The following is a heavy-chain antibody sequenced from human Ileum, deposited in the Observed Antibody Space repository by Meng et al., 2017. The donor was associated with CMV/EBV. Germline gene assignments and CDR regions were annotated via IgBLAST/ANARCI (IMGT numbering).Heavy chain of an antibody. V-gene: IGHV4-30-4*01. D-gene: IGHD2-15*01. CDR2: IYYSGST. CDR3: ARARRDPEYCSGGSCYAFDY. CDR1: RGDYY. Sequence: RGDYYWSWIRQPPGKGLEWIGYIYYSGSTYYNPSLKSRVTISADASKNQFSLQLTSLTAADTAVYFYARARRDPEYCSGGSCYAFDYWGQGTLVTVSS. J-gene: IGHJ4*02.